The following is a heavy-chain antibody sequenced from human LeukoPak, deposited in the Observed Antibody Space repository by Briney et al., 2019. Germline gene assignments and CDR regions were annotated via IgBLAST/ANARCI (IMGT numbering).Heavy chain of an antibody. Sequence: SETLSLTCTVSGGSISSYYWSWIRQSPGKGLEWIGYINYSASTNYNPSLTSRVTISVGTSKNQFSLKLSSVTAADTAVYYCARDRGSGSYYQEGYYYYYMDVWGKGTTVTISS. V-gene: IGHV4-59*12. CDR3: ARDRGSGSYYQEGYYYYYMDV. CDR2: INYSAST. CDR1: GGSISSYY. J-gene: IGHJ6*03. D-gene: IGHD3-10*01.